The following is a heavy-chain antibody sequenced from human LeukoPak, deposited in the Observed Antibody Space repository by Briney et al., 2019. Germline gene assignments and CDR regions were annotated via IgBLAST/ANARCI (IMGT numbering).Heavy chain of an antibody. CDR1: GYSFASYW. J-gene: IGHJ4*02. V-gene: IGHV5-51*01. CDR2: IYPGNSDI. CDR3: ARHLSSISSCPNY. D-gene: IGHD2-2*01. Sequence: GESLQISCKGSGYSFASYWIAWVCQLPGKGLEWMGGIYPGNSDITYSPSFQGQVTISADKSVSTAYLHWSSLKASDTAIYYCARHLSSISSCPNYWGQGTLVTVSS.